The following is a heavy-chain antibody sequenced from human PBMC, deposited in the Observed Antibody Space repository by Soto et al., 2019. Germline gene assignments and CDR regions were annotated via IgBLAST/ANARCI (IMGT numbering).Heavy chain of an antibody. D-gene: IGHD4-17*01. V-gene: IGHV1-18*04. CDR2: ISTFNGNT. CDR3: ARGTVTSGRWFGP. CDR1: ASTFTGYT. J-gene: IGHJ5*02. Sequence: QVHLVQSGTEVKEPGASVKVSCKASASTFTGYTINWVRQAPGQGLEGMGWISTFNGNTKYAGNFEGRVTMTTNTATTTAYMELTSLTFDDTAVYFCARGTVTSGRWFGPWGQGNLVSVSS.